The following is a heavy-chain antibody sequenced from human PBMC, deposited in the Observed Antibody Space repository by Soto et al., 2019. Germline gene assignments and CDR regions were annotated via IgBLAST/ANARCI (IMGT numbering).Heavy chain of an antibody. CDR3: AKGTITNYGMDV. V-gene: IGHV3-23*01. CDR1: GFTFSSYA. D-gene: IGHD1-20*01. Sequence: GGSLRLSCAASGFTFSSYAMNWVRQASGKGLEWVSGISGSDDSTYYTDSVKGRFTISRDNSENTLYLQMNSLRAEDTAVYYCAKGTITNYGMDVWGQGTTVTVSS. CDR2: ISGSDDST. J-gene: IGHJ6*02.